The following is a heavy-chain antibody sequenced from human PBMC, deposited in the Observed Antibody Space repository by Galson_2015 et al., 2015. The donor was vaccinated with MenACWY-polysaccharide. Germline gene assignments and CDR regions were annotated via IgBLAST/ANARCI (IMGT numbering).Heavy chain of an antibody. J-gene: IGHJ4*02. CDR2: SDYSGSD. CDR3: ARRGGGKEFDY. V-gene: IGHV4-39*01. CDR1: GGSIFSSSYY. Sequence: ETLSLTCTVSGGSIFSSSYYWGWIRQPPGEGLEWIGSSDYSGSDFYNPSLKSRVTISVDTSKNQFSLKLNSATAADTAVYYCARRGGGKEFDYWGQGMLVTVSS. D-gene: IGHD3-16*01.